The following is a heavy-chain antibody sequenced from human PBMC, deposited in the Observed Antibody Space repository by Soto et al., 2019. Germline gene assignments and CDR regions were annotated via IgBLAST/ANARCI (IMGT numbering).Heavy chain of an antibody. Sequence: SETLSLTCAVSGGSISSGGYSWYWIRQPPGKGLEWIGYIYHSGSTYYNPSLKSRVTISVDRSKNQFSLKLSSVTAADTAVYYCARGQTTVTTLDFWGQGTLVTVSS. D-gene: IGHD4-17*01. CDR1: GGSISSGGYS. CDR3: ARGQTTVTTLDF. V-gene: IGHV4-30-2*01. J-gene: IGHJ4*02. CDR2: IYHSGST.